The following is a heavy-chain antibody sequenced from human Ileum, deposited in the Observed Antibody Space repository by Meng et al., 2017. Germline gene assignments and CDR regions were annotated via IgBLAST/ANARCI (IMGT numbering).Heavy chain of an antibody. CDR2: SSGSGSDT. Sequence: VILVESGGGLVRHGGSLRLSCAASGFTFTNYGMAWGRQAPGKGLEWVTGSSGSGSDTYYADSVEGRFTVSRDNSKNTLHLQMNSLRVDDTAVYYCAPEDWFDPWGQGTLVTVSS. V-gene: IGHV3-23*04. J-gene: IGHJ5*02. CDR1: GFTFTNYG. CDR3: APEDWFDP.